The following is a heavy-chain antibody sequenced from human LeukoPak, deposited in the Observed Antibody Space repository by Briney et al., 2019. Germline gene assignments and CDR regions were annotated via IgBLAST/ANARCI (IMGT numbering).Heavy chain of an antibody. D-gene: IGHD4-17*01. Sequence: PGGSLRLSCAASGFTFSDYYMSWIRQAPGKGLEWVSYISSSGSTIYYADSVKGRFTISRDNAKNSLYLQMNSLRAEDTAVYYCARDRLYDYGDYGKGNFDYWGQGTLVTVSS. CDR1: GFTFSDYY. J-gene: IGHJ4*02. V-gene: IGHV3-11*01. CDR3: ARDRLYDYGDYGKGNFDY. CDR2: ISSSGSTI.